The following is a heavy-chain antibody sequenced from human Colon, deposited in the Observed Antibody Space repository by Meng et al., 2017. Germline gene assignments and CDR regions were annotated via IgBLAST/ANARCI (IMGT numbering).Heavy chain of an antibody. Sequence: GESLKISCAASGFTFSNYWMSWVRQAPGRGLEWGANIKRDGSEKYYVDSVKGRFTISRDNAKNSLYLQMNSLRAEDTAVYYCAKDSYSRADYWGQGTLVTVSS. CDR3: AKDSYSRADY. J-gene: IGHJ4*02. CDR2: IKRDGSEK. V-gene: IGHV3-7*01. D-gene: IGHD4-11*01. CDR1: GFTFSNYW.